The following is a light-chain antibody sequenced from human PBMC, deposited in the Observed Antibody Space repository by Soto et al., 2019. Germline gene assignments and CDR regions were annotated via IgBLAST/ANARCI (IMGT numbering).Light chain of an antibody. J-gene: IGKJ1*01. V-gene: IGKV1-39*01. CDR3: QQIYSTPWT. Sequence: DIQMTQSPSSLSASVGDRVTITCRAIQSISNYLNWYPQKPGKAPKLLIYAASSLQSGVPSRFSGIGSGTDFTLTISSLQPEDFATYYCQQIYSTPWTFGQGTKVEIK. CDR2: AAS. CDR1: QSISNY.